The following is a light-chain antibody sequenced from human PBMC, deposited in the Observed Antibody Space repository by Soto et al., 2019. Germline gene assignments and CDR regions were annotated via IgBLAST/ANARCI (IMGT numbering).Light chain of an antibody. V-gene: IGKV3-15*01. CDR2: GAS. J-gene: IGKJ1*01. CDR3: QHYNNSPPWT. Sequence: EIVMTQSPFTLSASLGERATLSCRASQSVSSNFAWYQQKPGEAPRLLIYGASSRATGVPARFSGSGSVTEFTLTISSLQSEDFAVYYCQHYNNSPPWTFGQGTKVEIK. CDR1: QSVSSN.